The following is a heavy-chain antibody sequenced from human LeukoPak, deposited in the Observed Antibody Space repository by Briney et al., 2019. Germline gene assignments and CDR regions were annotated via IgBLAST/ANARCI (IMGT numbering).Heavy chain of an antibody. Sequence: ASVKVSCKASGYTFTSYGISWVRQAPGQGLEWMGWISAYNGNTNYAQKLQGRATMTTDTSTSTAYMELRSLRSDDTAVYYCARADYYCSGGSCYSNWFDPWGQGTLVTVSS. V-gene: IGHV1-18*01. J-gene: IGHJ5*02. CDR3: ARADYYCSGGSCYSNWFDP. CDR2: ISAYNGNT. CDR1: GYTFTSYG. D-gene: IGHD2-15*01.